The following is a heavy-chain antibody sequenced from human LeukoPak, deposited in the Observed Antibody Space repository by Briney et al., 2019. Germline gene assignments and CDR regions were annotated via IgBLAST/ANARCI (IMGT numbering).Heavy chain of an antibody. CDR3: ARGLVGDNILN. V-gene: IGHV4-59*01. CDR2: IYYSGNT. J-gene: IGHJ4*02. CDR1: GGSISNYY. Sequence: PSKTLSLTCTVSGGSISNYYWNWIRQPPGKGLEWIGYIYYSGNTNYNPSLKSRVAISVDTSKNQFSLRLSSVTAADTAVYYCARGLVGDNILNWGQGTLVTVSS. D-gene: IGHD2-21*01.